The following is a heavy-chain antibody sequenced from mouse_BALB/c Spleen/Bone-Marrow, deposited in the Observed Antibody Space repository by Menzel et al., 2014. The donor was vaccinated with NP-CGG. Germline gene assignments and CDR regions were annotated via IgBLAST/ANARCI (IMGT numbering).Heavy chain of an antibody. CDR1: GFDFSRYW. J-gene: IGHJ3*01. Sequence: EVQRVESGGGLVQPGGSLKLSCAASGFDFSRYWMSWVRQAPGKGLEWIGEINPDSNTINYTPSLKDKFIISRDNAKNTLYLQMSKVRSEDTALYYCAXXXXXXSXXYWGQGTLVTVSA. CDR2: INPDSNTI. V-gene: IGHV4-1*02. CDR3: AXXXXXXSXXY.